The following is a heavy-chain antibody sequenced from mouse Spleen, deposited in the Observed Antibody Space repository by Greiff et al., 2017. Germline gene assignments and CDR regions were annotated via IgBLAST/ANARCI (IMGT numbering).Heavy chain of an antibody. Sequence: EVMLVESGGGLVKPGGSLKLSCAASGFTFSSYGMSWVRQTPEKRLEWVATISGGGSYTYYPDSVKGRFTISRDNAKNNLYLQMSSLRSEDTALYYCARRDGYAMDYWGQGTSVTVSS. CDR2: ISGGGSYT. CDR1: GFTFSSYG. CDR3: ARRDGYAMDY. J-gene: IGHJ4*01. V-gene: IGHV5-9-2*01. D-gene: IGHD2-3*01.